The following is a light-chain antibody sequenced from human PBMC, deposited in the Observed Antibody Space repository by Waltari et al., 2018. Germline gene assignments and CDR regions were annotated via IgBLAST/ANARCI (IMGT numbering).Light chain of an antibody. CDR1: QRITFH. CDR3: QQSYTSHLS. CDR2: DAS. V-gene: IGKV1-39*01. J-gene: IGKJ4*01. Sequence: DIQMTQSPSFLSASVGDRVSISCRASQRITFHLNWYQQKPGKAPKLLISDASSLQRGVPSRFSGSGVGTDFTLTIDYLQPEDFAVYFCQQSYTSHLSFGGGTKVEVK.